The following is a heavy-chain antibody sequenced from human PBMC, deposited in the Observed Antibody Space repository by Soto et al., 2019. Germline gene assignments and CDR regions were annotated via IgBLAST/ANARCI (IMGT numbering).Heavy chain of an antibody. D-gene: IGHD2-2*01. CDR1: GGSISSGGYY. J-gene: IGHJ5*02. Sequence: QVQLQESGPGLVKPSQTLSLTCTVSGGSISSGGYYWSCIRQHPGKGLEWIGYIYYSGSTYYNPSLKSRVTISVDTAKNQFSLKLSSVTAADTAVYYCARDTRRGWFDPWGQGTLVTVSS. CDR3: ARDTRRGWFDP. CDR2: IYYSGST. V-gene: IGHV4-31*03.